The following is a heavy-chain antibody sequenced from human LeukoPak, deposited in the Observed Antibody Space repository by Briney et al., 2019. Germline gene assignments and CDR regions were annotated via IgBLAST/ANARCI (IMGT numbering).Heavy chain of an antibody. J-gene: IGHJ4*02. Sequence: GASVKVSCKTSGYTFTRYYMQWVRQAPGHGLEWMGIINPISGATDYAQKFQGRVTMTRDTSTSTVYMELSSLRSEDTAMYYCAREFRGGYFDYWGQGTLVTVSS. CDR2: INPISGAT. V-gene: IGHV1-46*01. D-gene: IGHD2-21*01. CDR3: AREFRGGYFDY. CDR1: GYTFTRYY.